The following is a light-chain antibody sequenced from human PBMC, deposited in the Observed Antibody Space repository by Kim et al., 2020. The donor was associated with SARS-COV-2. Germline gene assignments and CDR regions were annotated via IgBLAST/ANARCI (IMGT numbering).Light chain of an antibody. V-gene: IGLV2-14*01. CDR1: SSYVDDYNY. Sequence: HSFTIPCTGTSSYVDDYNYASWYQQHPGKAPKLMIYEVTKRPSGVSYRFSGSKSGNTASLTISGLQAEDEADYYCSSYTSSSGLMVFGGGTQLTVL. CDR2: EVT. J-gene: IGLJ3*02. CDR3: SSYTSSSGLMV.